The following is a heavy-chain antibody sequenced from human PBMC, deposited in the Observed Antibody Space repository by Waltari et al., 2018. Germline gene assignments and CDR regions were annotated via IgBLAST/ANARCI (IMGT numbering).Heavy chain of an antibody. CDR1: GGSISGTSYY. V-gene: IGHV4-39*01. Sequence: QLQLQESGPGLVKASETLSLTCSVSGGSISGTSYYWGWIRQPPGKGLEWIGSFIYNSKTNYNPSLKSRITISVDTSKNQFSLQLTSVTAADTAMYYCARPGRVGGGSLMGLDYWGQGTLVTVSS. D-gene: IGHD2-15*01. CDR2: FIYNSKT. CDR3: ARPGRVGGGSLMGLDY. J-gene: IGHJ4*02.